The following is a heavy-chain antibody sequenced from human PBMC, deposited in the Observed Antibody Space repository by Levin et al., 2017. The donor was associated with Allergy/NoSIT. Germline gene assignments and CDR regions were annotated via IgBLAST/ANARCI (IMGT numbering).Heavy chain of an antibody. Sequence: PSETLSLTCAASGFTFSSYSMNWVRQAPGKGLEWVSYLSFSSRRILYADSVKGRFTISRDDAKNSLYLQMNSLRAEDTAVYYCTRDNTRGYAMDVWGQGTTVTVSS. J-gene: IGHJ6*02. CDR2: LSFSSRRI. CDR1: GFTFSSYS. V-gene: IGHV3-48*01. D-gene: IGHD1-1*01. CDR3: TRDNTRGYAMDV.